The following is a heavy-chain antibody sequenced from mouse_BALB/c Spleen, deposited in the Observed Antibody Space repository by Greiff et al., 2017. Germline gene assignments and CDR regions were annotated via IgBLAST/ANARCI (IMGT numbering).Heavy chain of an antibody. V-gene: IGHV5-6-3*01. D-gene: IGHD1-1*01. CDR2: INSNGGST. J-gene: IGHJ2*01. CDR1: GFTFSSYG. CDR3: ARDRDYGSSRYYFDY. Sequence: EVQLVESGGGLVQPGGSLKLSCAASGFTFSSYGMSWVRQTPDKRLELVATINSNGGSTYYPDSVKGRFTISRDNAKNTLYLQMSSLKSEDTAMYYCARDRDYGSSRYYFDYWGQGTTLTVSS.